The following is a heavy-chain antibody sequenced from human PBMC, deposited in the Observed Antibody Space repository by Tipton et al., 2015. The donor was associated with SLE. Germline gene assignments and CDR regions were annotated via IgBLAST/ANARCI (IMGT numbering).Heavy chain of an antibody. Sequence: TLSLTCTVSGGSISSYYWSWIRQPPGKGLEWIGYIYYTRSTNYNPSLKSRVTISVDTSKNQFSLKLSSVTAADTAVYYCARDRPRLRFKSGAFDIWGQGTMVTVSS. J-gene: IGHJ3*02. CDR1: GGSISSYY. D-gene: IGHD4-17*01. CDR2: IYYTRST. V-gene: IGHV4-59*01. CDR3: ARDRPRLRFKSGAFDI.